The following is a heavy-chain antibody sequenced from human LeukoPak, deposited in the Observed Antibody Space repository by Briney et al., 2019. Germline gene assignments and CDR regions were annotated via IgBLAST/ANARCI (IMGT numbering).Heavy chain of an antibody. CDR1: GFTFSSYS. V-gene: IGHV3-21*01. D-gene: IGHD3-10*01. CDR2: ISSSSSYI. Sequence: GGSLRLSCAASGFTFSSYSMNWVRQAPGKGLEWVSSISSSSSYIYYADSVKGRFTISRDNAKNSLYLQMNSLRAEDTAVYYCARDIVGGFGEDGAFDIWGQGTMVTVSS. J-gene: IGHJ3*02. CDR3: ARDIVGGFGEDGAFDI.